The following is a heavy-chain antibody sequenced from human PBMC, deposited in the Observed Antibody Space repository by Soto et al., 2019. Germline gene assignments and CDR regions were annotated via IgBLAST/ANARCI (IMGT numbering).Heavy chain of an antibody. D-gene: IGHD3-16*01. CDR1: GDSIGSGNKY. V-gene: IGHV4-30-4*02. Sequence: SETLSLTCTVSGDSIGSGNKYWSWIPHAPGKGLGWIGYIFSSGTTCYNPSLKSRLTMSLDTSQNQFSLKLNSVTAADTAVYFCARVPSPFDFYHAMDVWGQGNTVT. CDR3: ARVPSPFDFYHAMDV. CDR2: IFSSGTT. J-gene: IGHJ6*02.